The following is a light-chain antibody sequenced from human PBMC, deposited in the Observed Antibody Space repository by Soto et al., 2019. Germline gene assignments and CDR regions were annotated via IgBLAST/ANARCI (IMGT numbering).Light chain of an antibody. V-gene: IGLV1-44*01. CDR1: RSNVGRNS. CDR3: AAWDDSLNAWV. CDR2: SHD. Sequence: QAVVTQPLSASQTPGQGVTISCSGTRSNVGRNSVSWYHHLPGTAPKLLIYSHDQRPSGVPDRISGSRSGSSASLAISGLQPEDEGFYYCAAWDDSLNAWVFGGGTKVTVL. J-gene: IGLJ3*02.